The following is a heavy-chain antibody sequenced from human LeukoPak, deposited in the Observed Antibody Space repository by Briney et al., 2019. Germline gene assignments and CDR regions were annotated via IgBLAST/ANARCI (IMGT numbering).Heavy chain of an antibody. CDR3: ARQETSIYNGAFDI. CDR1: GFIFSNYG. D-gene: IGHD1-1*01. J-gene: IGHJ3*02. Sequence: GGSLRLSCAASGFIFSNYGIHWVRQAPGKGLEWVTVVYDDGSKKYYSDSVKGRFTISRDNSKNTLFLQMNSLRAEDTAVYHCARQETSIYNGAFDIWGQGTMVTVSS. CDR2: VYDDGSKK. V-gene: IGHV3-33*08.